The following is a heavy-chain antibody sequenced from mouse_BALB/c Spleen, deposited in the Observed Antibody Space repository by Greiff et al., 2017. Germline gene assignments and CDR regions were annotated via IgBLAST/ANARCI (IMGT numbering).Heavy chain of an antibody. J-gene: IGHJ4*01. CDR2: INPSNGGT. Sequence: QVQLKQSGAELVKPGASVKLSCKASGYTFTSYYMYWVKQRPGQGLEWIGEINPSNGGTNFNEKFKSKATLTVDKSSSTAYMQLSSLTSEDSAVYYCARELRLRDAMDYWGQGTSVTVSS. V-gene: IGHV1S81*02. CDR3: ARELRLRDAMDY. CDR1: GYTFTSYY. D-gene: IGHD1-2*01.